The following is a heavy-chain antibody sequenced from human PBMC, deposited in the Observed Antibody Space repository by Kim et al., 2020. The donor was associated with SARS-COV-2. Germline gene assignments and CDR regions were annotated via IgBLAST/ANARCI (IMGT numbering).Heavy chain of an antibody. Sequence: KYYVDSVKGRFTISRDNAKNSLYLQMNSLRAEDTAVYYCAREMTGYYDYWGQGTLVTVSS. CDR2: K. J-gene: IGHJ4*02. D-gene: IGHD3-9*01. V-gene: IGHV3-7*01. CDR3: AREMTGYYDY.